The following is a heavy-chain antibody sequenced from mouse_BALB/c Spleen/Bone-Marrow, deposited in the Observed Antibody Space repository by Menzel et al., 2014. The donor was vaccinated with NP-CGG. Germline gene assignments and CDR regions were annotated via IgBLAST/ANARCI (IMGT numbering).Heavy chain of an antibody. CDR2: INPDSSTI. CDR3: SRLGYYGGFAY. D-gene: IGHD2-3*01. Sequence: VQLKESGGGLVQPGGSLRLSCAASGFDFSRYWMSWVRQAPGKGLEWIGEINPDSSTINYTPSLKDKFIISRDNAKNTLYLQMSKVRSEDTALYYCSRLGYYGGFAYWGQGTLVTVSA. J-gene: IGHJ3*01. CDR1: GFDFSRYW. V-gene: IGHV4-1*02.